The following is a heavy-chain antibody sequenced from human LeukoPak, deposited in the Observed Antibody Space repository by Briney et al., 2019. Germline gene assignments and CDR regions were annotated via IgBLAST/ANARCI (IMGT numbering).Heavy chain of an antibody. CDR3: ARKRLSADSFDI. CDR2: TYYRSKWYN. V-gene: IGHV6-1*01. Sequence: SQTLSLTCGISGDXVSSNSTAWNWIRQSPSRGLEWLGRTYYRSKWYNDYTVSVKSRITFNPDTSKNQFSLHLNSVTPEDTAVYYCARKRLSADSFDIWGQGTLVTVSS. D-gene: IGHD4/OR15-4a*01. CDR1: GDXVSSNSTA. J-gene: IGHJ3*02.